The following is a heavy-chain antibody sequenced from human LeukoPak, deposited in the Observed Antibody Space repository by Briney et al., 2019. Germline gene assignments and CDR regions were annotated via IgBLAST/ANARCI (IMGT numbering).Heavy chain of an antibody. Sequence: GGSLRLSCAASQFTFSNYSMSWVRQAPGTGLEWVSSISSRDNHIYYADSVKGRFTISRDNAKNSLFLQMNGLRAEDTAMYYCARMTRVGTKSKFYFDSWGPGTLVTVSS. CDR1: QFTFSNYS. V-gene: IGHV3-21*01. CDR3: ARMTRVGTKSKFYFDS. CDR2: ISSRDNHI. J-gene: IGHJ4*02. D-gene: IGHD1-26*01.